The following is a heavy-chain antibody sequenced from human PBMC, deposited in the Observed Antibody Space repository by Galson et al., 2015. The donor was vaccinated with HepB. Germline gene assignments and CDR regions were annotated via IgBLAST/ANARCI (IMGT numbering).Heavy chain of an antibody. V-gene: IGHV3-48*02. CDR3: ARGIYCSSSSCYGGGAFDY. Sequence: SLRLSCAASGFIFSSYAMNWVRQAPGKGLEWVSYIDSSSSHIYYADSVKGRFTISRDNAKSSLHLQMNSLRDEDTAVYYCARGIYCSSSSCYGGGAFDYWGQGTLVTVSS. CDR2: IDSSSSHI. CDR1: GFIFSSYA. J-gene: IGHJ4*02. D-gene: IGHD2-2*01.